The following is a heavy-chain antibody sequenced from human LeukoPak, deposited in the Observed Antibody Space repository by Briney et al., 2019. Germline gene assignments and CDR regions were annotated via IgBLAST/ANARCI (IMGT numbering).Heavy chain of an antibody. CDR1: GDSVSSTAYY. CDR2: ISGSSGST. D-gene: IGHD4-23*01. CDR3: AKLVGTPGGY. J-gene: IGHJ4*02. Sequence: PSETLSLTCSVSGDSVSSTAYYWGWVRQAPGKGLEWVSAISGSSGSTNYADSVKGRFTISRDNSKNTLYLQMNTLRLDDTAVYYCAKLVGTPGGYWGQGTLVTVSS. V-gene: IGHV3-23*01.